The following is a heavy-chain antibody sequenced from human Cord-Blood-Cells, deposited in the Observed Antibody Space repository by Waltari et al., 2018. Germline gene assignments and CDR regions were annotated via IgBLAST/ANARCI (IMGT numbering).Heavy chain of an antibody. J-gene: IGHJ4*02. Sequence: QVQLVQSGAEVKKPGASVKVSCKVSGYTLTELSMHWVRQAPGKGLEWMGGFEREDGETIYGQKFQGRVTMTEDTATDTAYMELSSLRSEDTAVYYCATGPEGWYGYFDYWGQGTLVTVSS. D-gene: IGHD6-19*01. CDR3: ATGPEGWYGYFDY. CDR2: FEREDGET. CDR1: GYTLTELS. V-gene: IGHV1-24*01.